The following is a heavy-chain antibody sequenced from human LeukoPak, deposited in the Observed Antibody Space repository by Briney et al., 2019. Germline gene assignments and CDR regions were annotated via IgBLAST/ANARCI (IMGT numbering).Heavy chain of an antibody. CDR3: ARDQQLGGHSYYYYGMDV. D-gene: IGHD3-16*01. J-gene: IGHJ6*02. CDR2: ISGGGVTT. V-gene: IGHV3-23*01. CDR1: GFTSIAYA. Sequence: GGSLRLSCVGSGFTSIAYALTWARQAPGKGLEWVSGISGGGVTTYYADSVKGRFTISRDNSKNTLYLQMNSLRADDTAIYYCARDQQLGGHSYYYYGMDVWGQGTTVTVSS.